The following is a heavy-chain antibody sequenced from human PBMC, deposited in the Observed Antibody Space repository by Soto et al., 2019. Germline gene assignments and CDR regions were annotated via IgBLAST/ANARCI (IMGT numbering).Heavy chain of an antibody. Sequence: GESLKISCKASGYSFTSYWIGWVRQMPGKGLEWMGIIYPGDSDTRYSPSFQGQVTISVDKSISTAYLQWSSLKASDSAIYYCARQGSIAARPPSWGQGTLVTVSS. J-gene: IGHJ5*02. CDR2: IYPGDSDT. D-gene: IGHD6-6*01. CDR3: ARQGSIAARPPS. CDR1: GYSFTSYW. V-gene: IGHV5-51*01.